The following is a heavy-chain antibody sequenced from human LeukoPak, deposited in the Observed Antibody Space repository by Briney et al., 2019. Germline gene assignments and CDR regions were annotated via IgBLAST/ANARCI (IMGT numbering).Heavy chain of an antibody. CDR2: ISSGSSTI. V-gene: IGHV3-48*04. CDR1: GFTFSSYS. D-gene: IGHD3-10*01. J-gene: IGHJ4*02. Sequence: GGSLRLSCAASGFTFSSYSMNWVRQAPGKGLEWVSYISSGSSTIYYADSVKGRFTISRDNAKNSLYLQMNSLRAEDTAVYYCAKPEGRYGSGSYYFDYWGQGTLVTVSS. CDR3: AKPEGRYGSGSYYFDY.